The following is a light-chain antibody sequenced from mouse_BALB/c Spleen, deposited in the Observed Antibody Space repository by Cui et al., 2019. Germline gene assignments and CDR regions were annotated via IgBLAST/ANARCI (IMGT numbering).Light chain of an antibody. V-gene: IGKV4-55*01. Sequence: QIVLTQSPAIMSASPGEKVTMTCSASSSVSYMYWYQQKPGSSPRLLIYDTSNLASGVPVRFSGSGSGTSYSLTISRMEAEDAATHYCQQWSSYFTFGSGTKLEIK. J-gene: IGKJ4*01. CDR3: QQWSSYFT. CDR2: DTS. CDR1: SSVSY.